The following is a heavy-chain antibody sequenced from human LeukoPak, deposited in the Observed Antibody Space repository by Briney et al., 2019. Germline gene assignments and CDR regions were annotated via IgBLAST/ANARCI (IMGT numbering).Heavy chain of an antibody. V-gene: IGHV3-30*09. J-gene: IGHJ4*02. Sequence: GGSLRLSCTAAGFIFSDYAMHWVRQAPGKGLEWVAVISYDGSYKYYADSVKGRFAISRDNSKNTLFLQMNSLRAEDTAVYYCALARGYYYDNSGYYLEYWGQGTLVTVSS. CDR3: ALARGYYYDNSGYYLEY. D-gene: IGHD3-22*01. CDR1: GFIFSDYA. CDR2: ISYDGSYK.